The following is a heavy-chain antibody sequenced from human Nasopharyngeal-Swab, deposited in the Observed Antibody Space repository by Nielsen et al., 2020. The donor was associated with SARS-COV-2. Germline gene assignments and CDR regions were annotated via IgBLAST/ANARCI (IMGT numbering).Heavy chain of an antibody. J-gene: IGHJ6*02. Sequence: SETLSLTCTVSGGSISSGSYYWSWIRQPAGKGLEWIGRIYTSGSTNYNPSLKSRVTISVDTSKNQFSLKLSSVTAADTAVYYCARPGGAARRAYYYYYAMDVWGQGTTVTVSS. D-gene: IGHD1-26*01. CDR3: ARPGGAARRAYYYYYAMDV. V-gene: IGHV4-61*02. CDR1: GGSISSGSYY. CDR2: IYTSGST.